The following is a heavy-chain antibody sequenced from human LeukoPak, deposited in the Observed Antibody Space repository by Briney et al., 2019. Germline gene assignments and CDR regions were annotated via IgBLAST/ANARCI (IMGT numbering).Heavy chain of an antibody. Sequence: SETLSLTCAVYGGSFSGYYWSWIRQPPGKGLEWVGEIIDSGSTKYNTSLKSRVTISVDTSKNQISLKLSSVTAADAGVYYCARVRYSYERVYWGQGTLVTVPS. CDR3: ARVRYSYERVY. CDR1: GGSFSGYY. J-gene: IGHJ4*02. CDR2: IIDSGST. D-gene: IGHD5-18*01. V-gene: IGHV4-34*12.